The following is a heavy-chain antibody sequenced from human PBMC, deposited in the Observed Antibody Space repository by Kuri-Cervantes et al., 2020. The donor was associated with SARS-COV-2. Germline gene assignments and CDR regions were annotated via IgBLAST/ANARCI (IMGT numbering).Heavy chain of an antibody. J-gene: IGHJ4*02. Sequence: ESLKISCAVYGGSFSGYYWSWIRQPPGKGLEWIGEINHSGSTNYNPSLKSRVTISVDTSKNQFSLKLSSVTAADTAVYYCARGGMVRFLYYWGQGTPVTVSS. CDR1: GGSFSGYY. D-gene: IGHD3-3*01. CDR2: INHSGST. CDR3: ARGGMVRFLYY. V-gene: IGHV4-34*01.